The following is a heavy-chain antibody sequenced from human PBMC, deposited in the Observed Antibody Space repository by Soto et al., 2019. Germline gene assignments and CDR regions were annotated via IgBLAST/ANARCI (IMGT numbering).Heavy chain of an antibody. CDR3: ARGLQWRLYIDV. CDR2: IGAAGNT. J-gene: IGHJ6*03. V-gene: IGHV3-13*01. Sequence: EVQLVESGGGLVQPGGSLRLSCAASGFTFRSYDMHWVRQAAGKGLEWVSAIGAAGNTDYPDSVKGRFTIYRENAKNSLYLQMNSLTAGDAGVYFCARGLQWRLYIDVWGRGTTGTVSS. CDR1: GFTFRSYD. D-gene: IGHD6-19*01.